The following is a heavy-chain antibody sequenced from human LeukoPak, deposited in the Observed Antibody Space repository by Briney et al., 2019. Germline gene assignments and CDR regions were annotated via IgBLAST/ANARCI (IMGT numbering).Heavy chain of an antibody. V-gene: IGHV4-30-4*07. CDR3: ASPWDF. Sequence: SETLSLTCDVSGDSISSGGYSWSWVRQPPGKGLEWIGYIYSSGRSYYNPSLQSRVTISIDTSKNEFSLKVTSVTAADTAVYYCASPWDFWGQGTLVTVSS. CDR1: GDSISSGGYS. J-gene: IGHJ4*02. CDR2: IYSSGRS.